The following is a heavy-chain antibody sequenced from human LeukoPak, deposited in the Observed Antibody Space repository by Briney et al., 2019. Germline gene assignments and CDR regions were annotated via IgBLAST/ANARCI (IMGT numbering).Heavy chain of an antibody. CDR1: GGTFSSYA. V-gene: IGHV1-69*04. Sequence: SVKASCKASGGTFSSYAISWVRQAPGQGLEWMGRIIPILGIANYAQKFQGRVTITADKSTSTAYMELSSLRSEDTAVYYCARGHDIVVVTAHGGDWFDPWGQGTLVTVSS. D-gene: IGHD2-21*02. CDR2: IIPILGIA. CDR3: ARGHDIVVVTAHGGDWFDP. J-gene: IGHJ5*02.